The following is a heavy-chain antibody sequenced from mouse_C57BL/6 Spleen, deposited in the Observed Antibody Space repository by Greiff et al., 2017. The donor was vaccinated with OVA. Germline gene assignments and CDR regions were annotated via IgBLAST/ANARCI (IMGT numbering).Heavy chain of an antibody. D-gene: IGHD1-1*01. CDR2: INYDGSST. Sequence: EVQLVESEGGLVQPGSSMKLSCTASGFTFSDYYMAWVRQVPEKGLEWVANINYDGSSTYYLDSLKSRFIISRDNAKNILYLQMSSLKSEDTATYYCARYYGSSYDYAMDYWGQGTSVTVSS. CDR3: ARYYGSSYDYAMDY. J-gene: IGHJ4*01. V-gene: IGHV5-16*01. CDR1: GFTFSDYY.